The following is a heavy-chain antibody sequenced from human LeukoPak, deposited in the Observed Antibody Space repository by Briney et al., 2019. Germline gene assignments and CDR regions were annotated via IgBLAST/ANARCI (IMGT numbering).Heavy chain of an antibody. CDR2: ISDSGGST. V-gene: IGHV3-23*01. Sequence: PGGSLRLSCAASGFTFSSYAMSWVRQAPGKGLEWVSAISDSGGSTYYADSMKGRFTISRDNSKNTVYLQMNSLRAEDTAVYYCAKDRRACSSSSCYYRFDHWGQGTLVTVSS. CDR3: AKDRRACSSSSCYYRFDH. CDR1: GFTFSSYA. D-gene: IGHD2-2*01. J-gene: IGHJ4*02.